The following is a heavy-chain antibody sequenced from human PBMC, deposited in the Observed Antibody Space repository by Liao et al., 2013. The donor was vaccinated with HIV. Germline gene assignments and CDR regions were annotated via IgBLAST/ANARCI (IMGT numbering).Heavy chain of an antibody. V-gene: IGHV4-30-4*08. D-gene: IGHD3-16*01. CDR2: IHYSGST. J-gene: IGHJ4*02. Sequence: QLQLQESGPGLVKPSQTLSLTCTVSGGSISSGDYYWSWIRQPPGKGLEWIGYIHYSGSTYYNPSLKSRVTVSVDTSKNQFSLKLSSVTAADTAVYYCARGSRLRLGLVDYWGQGTLVTVSS. CDR1: GGSISSGDYY. CDR3: ARGSRLRLGLVDY.